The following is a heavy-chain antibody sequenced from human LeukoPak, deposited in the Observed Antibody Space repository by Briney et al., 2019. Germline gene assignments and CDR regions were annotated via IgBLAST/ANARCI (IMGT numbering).Heavy chain of an antibody. Sequence: PGGSLRLSCTASGFTFNNYWMSWVRQAPGKGLEWVANIKQDGSERYYLDSVKGRFTISRDNAKNSLYLQMNSLRAEDMGVYYCARRVAVADNYFDYWGQGTLVTVSS. CDR1: GFTFNNYW. V-gene: IGHV3-7*01. CDR2: IKQDGSER. CDR3: ARRVAVADNYFDY. D-gene: IGHD6-19*01. J-gene: IGHJ4*02.